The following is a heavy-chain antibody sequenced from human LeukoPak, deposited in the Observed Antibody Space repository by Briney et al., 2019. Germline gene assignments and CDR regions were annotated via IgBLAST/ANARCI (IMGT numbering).Heavy chain of an antibody. CDR2: IWISGGGI. J-gene: IGHJ4*02. CDR1: GFTFSYYT. D-gene: IGHD7-27*01. V-gene: IGHV3-23*01. Sequence: GGSLRLSCAASGFTFSYYTMYWVRQAPGRGLEWVSIIWISGGGIHYADSVKGRFTISRDNSKNTLYLQMNSLRAEDTAVYYCGIDPNWGVDYWGQGVLVTVSS. CDR3: GIDPNWGVDY.